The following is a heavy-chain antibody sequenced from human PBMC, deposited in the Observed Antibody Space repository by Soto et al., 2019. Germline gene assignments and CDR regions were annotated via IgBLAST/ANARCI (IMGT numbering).Heavy chain of an antibody. CDR3: AKALLPPPYDFGI. CDR1: GFTFSSYA. D-gene: IGHD3-3*01. CDR2: ISGSGGST. V-gene: IGHV3-23*01. J-gene: IGHJ3*02. Sequence: GSLRLSCAASGFTFSSYAMSGGRQAPGKGLEWVSAISGSGGSTYYADSVKGRFPISRDNSKNTLYLQMNSLRAEGTAVYYCAKALLPPPYDFGIWGQGTMVTVSS.